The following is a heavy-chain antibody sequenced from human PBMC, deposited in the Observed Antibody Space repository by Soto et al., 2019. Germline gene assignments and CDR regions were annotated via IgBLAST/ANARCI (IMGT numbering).Heavy chain of an antibody. CDR3: AKDERGSGYVYYGMDV. V-gene: IGHV3-9*01. CDR2: ISWNSGSI. CDR1: GFTFDDYA. Sequence: EVQLVESGGGLVQPGRSLRLSCAASGFTFDDYAMHWVRQAPGKGLEWVSGISWNSGSIGYADSVKGRFTISRDNAKNSLYLQMNSLRAEDTALYYCAKDERGSGYVYYGMDVWGQGTTVTVSS. J-gene: IGHJ6*02. D-gene: IGHD3-3*01.